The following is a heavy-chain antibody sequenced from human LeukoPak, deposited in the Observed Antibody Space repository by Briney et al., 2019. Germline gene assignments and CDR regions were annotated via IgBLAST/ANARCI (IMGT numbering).Heavy chain of an antibody. CDR3: ARCQIAAAGTGAFDV. D-gene: IGHD6-13*01. J-gene: IGHJ3*01. CDR2: FSATDGSA. CDR1: GFSLSTYA. Sequence: PGRSLRLSCAASGFSLSTYAMTWVRQAPGKSLEWVSAFSATDGSAQYADSMKGRFTISRDSTTNTLFLQINSLRAEDTAVYYCARCQIAAAGTGAFDVWGQGTMVIVSS. V-gene: IGHV3-23*01.